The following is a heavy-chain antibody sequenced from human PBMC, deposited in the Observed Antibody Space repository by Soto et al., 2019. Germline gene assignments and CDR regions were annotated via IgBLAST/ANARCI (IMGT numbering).Heavy chain of an antibody. D-gene: IGHD2-2*02. J-gene: IGHJ6*02. CDR1: GFTFSTYS. CDR3: AREYTAWPLAYGLDV. Sequence: GGSLRLSCVGSGFTFSTYSINWVRQAPGKGLEWVSSISSRSDIYYADSVKGRFTIPRDNAKNSVSLQMNSLRAEDTAVYYCAREYTAWPLAYGLDVWGQGTTVTVSS. V-gene: IGHV3-21*01. CDR2: ISSRSDI.